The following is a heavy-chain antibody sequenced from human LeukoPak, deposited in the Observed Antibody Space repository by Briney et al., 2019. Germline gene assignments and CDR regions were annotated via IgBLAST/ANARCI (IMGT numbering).Heavy chain of an antibody. J-gene: IGHJ5*02. D-gene: IGHD4-17*01. Sequence: PGRSHRLSCAASGFLFKTFGMHWFRQAPGKGLEWVAAIWYDGSNEYYADSVKGRFTISRDNSRDTLFLQMTSLRVDDTAVYFCSRGPAYCDYADHWGQGTLVTVSS. CDR1: GFLFKTFG. CDR2: IWYDGSNE. V-gene: IGHV3-33*01. CDR3: SRGPAYCDYADH.